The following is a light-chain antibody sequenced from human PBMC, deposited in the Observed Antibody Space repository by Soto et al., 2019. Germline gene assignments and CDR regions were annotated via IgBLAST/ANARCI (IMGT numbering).Light chain of an antibody. J-gene: IGKJ4*01. CDR2: GAS. CDR3: QQYGRSPLT. V-gene: IGKV3-20*01. CDR1: HSVSSSS. Sequence: EIVLTQSPGTLSLSPGKRATLSCRASHSVSSSSLAWFQQIPGQAPWLLFLGASSRGTGSPDRCSGSGSGTDFALTISALEPEDFAVYHCQQYGRSPLTFGGGTKGDIK.